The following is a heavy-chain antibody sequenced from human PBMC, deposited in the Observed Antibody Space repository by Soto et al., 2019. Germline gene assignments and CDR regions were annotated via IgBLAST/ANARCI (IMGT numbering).Heavy chain of an antibody. Sequence: PSETLSLTCAVSGGSISSGGYSWSWIRQPPGKGLEWIGYIYHSGSTYYNPSLKSRVTISVDRSKNQFSLKLSSVTAADTAVYYCARSSSNYSLASLPNWFDPWGQGTLVTVSS. J-gene: IGHJ5*02. V-gene: IGHV4-30-2*01. D-gene: IGHD4-4*01. CDR1: GGSISSGGYS. CDR2: IYHSGST. CDR3: ARSSSNYSLASLPNWFDP.